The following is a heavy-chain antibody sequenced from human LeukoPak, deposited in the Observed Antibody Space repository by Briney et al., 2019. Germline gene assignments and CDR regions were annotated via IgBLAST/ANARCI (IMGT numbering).Heavy chain of an antibody. J-gene: IGHJ3*02. V-gene: IGHV1-2*06. D-gene: IGHD3-16*02. CDR1: GYTFTGYY. CDR3: ARGGTYDYVWGSYRNDIAPEAFDI. CDR2: INPNSGGT. Sequence: GASVKVSCKASGYTFTGYYMHRVRQAPGQGLEWMGRINPNSGGTNYAQKLQGRVTMTRDTSISTAYMELSRLRSDDTAVYYCARGGTYDYVWGSYRNDIAPEAFDIWGQGTMVTVSS.